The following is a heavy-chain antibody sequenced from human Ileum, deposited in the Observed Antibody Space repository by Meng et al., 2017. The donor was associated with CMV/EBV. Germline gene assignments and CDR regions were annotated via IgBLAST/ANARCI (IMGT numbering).Heavy chain of an antibody. J-gene: IGHJ4*02. D-gene: IGHD3-3*01. CDR3: AWGGDFWSGYGFDY. CDR1: GGSISSYY. Sequence: ESLKISCTVSGGSISSYYLSWMRQPPGKGLECIGYIYYSGSTNYNPSLKSRVTISVDTYKNQFSLKLSSVTAADTAVYYCAWGGDFWSGYGFDYWGQGTLVTVSS. V-gene: IGHV4-59*01. CDR2: IYYSGST.